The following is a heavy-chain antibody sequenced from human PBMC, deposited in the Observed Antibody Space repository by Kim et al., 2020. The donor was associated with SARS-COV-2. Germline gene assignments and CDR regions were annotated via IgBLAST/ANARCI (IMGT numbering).Heavy chain of an antibody. CDR1: GGSFSGYY. V-gene: IGHV4-34*01. CDR2: INHSGST. Sequence: SETLSLTCAVYGGSFSGYYWSWIRQPPGKGLEWIGEINHSGSTNYNPSLKSRVTISVDTSKNQFSLKLSSVTAADTAVYYCARGRGYRPFDYWGQGTLVT. J-gene: IGHJ4*02. D-gene: IGHD6-13*01. CDR3: ARGRGYRPFDY.